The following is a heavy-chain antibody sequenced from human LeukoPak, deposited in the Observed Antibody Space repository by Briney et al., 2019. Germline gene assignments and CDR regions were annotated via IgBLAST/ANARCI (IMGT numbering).Heavy chain of an antibody. D-gene: IGHD6-19*01. V-gene: IGHV1-2*04. Sequence: ASVKVSCKASGYTFTGYYMHWVRQAPGQGLEWMGWINPNSGGTNYAQKFQGWVTMTRDTSISTAYMELSRLRSDDTGVYYCATAVAGTYWFDPWGQGTLVTVSS. CDR2: INPNSGGT. CDR1: GYTFTGYY. CDR3: ATAVAGTYWFDP. J-gene: IGHJ5*02.